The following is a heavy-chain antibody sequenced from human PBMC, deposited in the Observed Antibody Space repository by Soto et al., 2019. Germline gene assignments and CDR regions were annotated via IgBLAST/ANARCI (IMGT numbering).Heavy chain of an antibody. CDR1: GYTFTSYA. J-gene: IGHJ4*02. Sequence: QVQLVQSGAEVKKPGASVKVSCKASGYTFTSYAMQWVRQAPGQRLEWMGWINAGNGNTKCSQKFQGRVTITRDTSASTAYMELSSLRSEDTAVYYCARDLGGGTDYWGQGTLVTVSS. D-gene: IGHD2-15*01. CDR3: ARDLGGGTDY. CDR2: INAGNGNT. V-gene: IGHV1-3*01.